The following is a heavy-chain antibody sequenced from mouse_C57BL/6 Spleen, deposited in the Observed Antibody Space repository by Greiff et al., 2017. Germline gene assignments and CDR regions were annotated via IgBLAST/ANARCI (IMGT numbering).Heavy chain of an antibody. V-gene: IGHV1-64*01. CDR1: GYTFTSYW. J-gene: IGHJ2*01. Sequence: QVQLQQPGAELVKPGASVKLTCKASGYTFTSYWMHWVKQRPGQGLEWIGMIHPNSGSTNYNEKFKSKATLTVDKSSSTAYMQLSSLTSVYSAVYCFAREGVYGDGLLGDWGQGTTLTVSS. D-gene: IGHD2-13*01. CDR3: AREGVYGDGLLGD. CDR2: IHPNSGST.